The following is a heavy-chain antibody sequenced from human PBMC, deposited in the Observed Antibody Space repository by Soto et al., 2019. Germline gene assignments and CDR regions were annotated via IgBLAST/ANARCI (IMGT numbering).Heavy chain of an antibody. CDR1: GYTFTSYG. Sequence: QVQLVQSGAEVKKPGASVKVSCKASGYTFTSYGISWVRQAPGQGLEWMGWISTYNGNTKYAQKLQGRVTMTTDTSTSTADRELRRLRSDDTAVCYCAREMVRGVGSDYWGKGTLVTVSS. J-gene: IGHJ4*02. V-gene: IGHV1-18*01. CDR2: ISTYNGNT. CDR3: AREMVRGVGSDY. D-gene: IGHD3-10*01.